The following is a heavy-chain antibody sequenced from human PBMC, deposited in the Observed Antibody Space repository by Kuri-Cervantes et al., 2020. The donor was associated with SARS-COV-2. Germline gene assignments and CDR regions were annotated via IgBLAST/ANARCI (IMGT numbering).Heavy chain of an antibody. CDR2: INHSGST. V-gene: IGHV4-34*01. J-gene: IGHJ5*02. CDR3: ARVVTNPLDYDSSGSTFDP. D-gene: IGHD3-22*01. CDR1: GGSFSGYY. Sequence: GSLRLSCAVYGGSFSGYYWSWIRQPPGKGLEWIGEINHSGSTNYNPSLKSRVTISVDTSKNQFSLKLSSVTAADTAVYYCARVVTNPLDYDSSGSTFDPWGQGTLVTVSS.